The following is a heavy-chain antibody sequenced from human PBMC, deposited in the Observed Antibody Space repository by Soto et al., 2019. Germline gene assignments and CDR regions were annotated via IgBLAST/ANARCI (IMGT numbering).Heavy chain of an antibody. D-gene: IGHD3-10*01. CDR2: IYHSGST. CDR1: GGSISISNW. V-gene: IGHV4-4*03. CDR3: ARGYYGSGRAAGMDV. J-gene: IGHJ6*02. Sequence: PPETLSLTCAVSGGSISISNWWGWVRQPPGKGLEWIGEIYHSGSTNYNPSLKSRVTMSVDKSKNQFSLKLSSVTAADTAVYYCARGYYGSGRAAGMDVWGQGTTVTVSS.